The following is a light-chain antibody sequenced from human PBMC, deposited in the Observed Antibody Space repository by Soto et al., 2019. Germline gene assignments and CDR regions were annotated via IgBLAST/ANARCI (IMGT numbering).Light chain of an antibody. CDR2: DAS. Sequence: DIQMTQSPSSLSASVGNRVTITCRASQSISNRLAWYQQKPGKAPKVVIYDASSLESGVPSRFSGSGSGTELTLTITSLQPDDFATYYCQHYNSYPEAFGQGTKVDIK. CDR1: QSISNR. V-gene: IGKV1-5*01. CDR3: QHYNSYPEA. J-gene: IGKJ1*01.